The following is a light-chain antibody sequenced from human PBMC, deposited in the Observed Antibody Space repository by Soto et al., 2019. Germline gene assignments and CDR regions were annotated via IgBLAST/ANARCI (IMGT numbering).Light chain of an antibody. V-gene: IGKV2-28*01. J-gene: IGKJ2*01. CDR1: QSLLHSNGYNY. CDR2: LGS. Sequence: DIVMTQSPLSLPVTPGEPASISCRSSQSLLHSNGYNYLDWYLQKPGQSPQLLIYLGSNRASGVPDRVSGSGSGTHFTLKISRVEAVDVGVYYCMQALQTPYTFGQGTKLAIK. CDR3: MQALQTPYT.